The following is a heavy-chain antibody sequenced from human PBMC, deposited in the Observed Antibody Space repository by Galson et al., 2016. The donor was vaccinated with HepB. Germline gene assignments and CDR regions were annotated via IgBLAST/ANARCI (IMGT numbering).Heavy chain of an antibody. D-gene: IGHD5-24*01. V-gene: IGHV4-31*03. CDR3: ARGIEPINLSFDY. CDR1: GGSISSGGYY. CDR2: SYYTGSA. J-gene: IGHJ4*02. Sequence: TLSLTCTVSGGSISSGGYYWSWIRQHPGKGLEWMAYSYYTGSAYYNPSLKSRLRISVDTSKNQFSLKLTSVTAADTAVYYCARGIEPINLSFDYWGQGTLVTVSS.